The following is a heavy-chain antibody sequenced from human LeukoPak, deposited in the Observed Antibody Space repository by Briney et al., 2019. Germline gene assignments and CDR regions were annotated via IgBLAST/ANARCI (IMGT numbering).Heavy chain of an antibody. J-gene: IGHJ6*03. CDR1: GYSISSDYY. Sequence: SETLSLTCAVSGYSISSDYYWGWIRQPPGKGLEWIGSFYHSGSTYYNPSLKSRVTILVDTSKNQFSLKLSSVTAADTAVYYCARLISSAYYYYYMDVWGKGTTVTVSS. CDR3: ARLISSAYYYYYMDV. V-gene: IGHV4-38-2*01. CDR2: FYHSGST. D-gene: IGHD3-22*01.